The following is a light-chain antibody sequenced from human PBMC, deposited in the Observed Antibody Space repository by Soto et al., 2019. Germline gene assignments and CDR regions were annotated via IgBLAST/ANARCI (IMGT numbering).Light chain of an antibody. Sequence: EIVLTQSPGTLSLSPGERATLSCRASQSVSSSYLAWYQQRPGQAPRLLIYGASTRAAGIPDRFSGSGSVTAFTLTICRLQSEDFALYYSLQYGRSPIFTLRPRTTVHSK. CDR3: LQYGRSPIFT. CDR2: GAS. CDR1: QSVSSSY. V-gene: IGKV3-20*01. J-gene: IGKJ3*01.